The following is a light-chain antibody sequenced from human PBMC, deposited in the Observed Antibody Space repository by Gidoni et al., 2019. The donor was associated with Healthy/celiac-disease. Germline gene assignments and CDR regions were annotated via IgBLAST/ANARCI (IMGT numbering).Light chain of an antibody. J-gene: IGKJ2*01. CDR1: QSVSSSY. Sequence: EIVLTQSPGTLSLSPGERATLSCRASQSVSSSYLAWYQQKPGQAPRLLIYGASSRATGIPDRFSGSGSGTDFTLTISRLEPEDFAVYYCQQYGSSRYXXXQGTKLEIK. CDR3: QQYGSSRYX. V-gene: IGKV3-20*01. CDR2: GAS.